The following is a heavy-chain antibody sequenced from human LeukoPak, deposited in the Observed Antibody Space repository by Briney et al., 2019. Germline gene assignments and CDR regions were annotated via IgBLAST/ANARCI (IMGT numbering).Heavy chain of an antibody. J-gene: IGHJ4*02. CDR2: ISGSSSYI. CDR1: GFTFSSYS. V-gene: IGHV3-21*01. Sequence: GGSLRLSCAASGFTFSSYSMNWVRQAPGKGLEWVSSISGSSSYIYYADSVKGRFTISRDNAKNSLYLQMNSLRAEDTAVYYCARADGSSWYYFDYWGQGTLVTVSS. CDR3: ARADGSSWYYFDY. D-gene: IGHD6-13*01.